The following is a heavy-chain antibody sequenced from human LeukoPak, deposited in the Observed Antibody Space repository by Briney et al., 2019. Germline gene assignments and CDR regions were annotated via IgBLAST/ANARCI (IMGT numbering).Heavy chain of an antibody. CDR1: GFPFSTYA. D-gene: IGHD2-2*01. J-gene: IGHJ4*02. Sequence: TGGSLRLSCAASGFPFSTYAMNWVRQDPDKGLEWIAGISGKGNGTYYADSVKGRFTISRDNSKNTLFLQMISLRREDTATYWCVNRTMPAFDQWGQGILVIVSS. CDR2: ISGKGNGT. V-gene: IGHV3-23*01. CDR3: VNRTMPAFDQ.